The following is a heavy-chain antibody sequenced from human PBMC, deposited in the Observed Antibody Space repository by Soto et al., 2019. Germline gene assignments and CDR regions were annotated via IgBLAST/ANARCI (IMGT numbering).Heavy chain of an antibody. CDR2: IYYSGST. J-gene: IGHJ4*02. Sequence: PSETLSLTCTVSGGSISSYYWSWIRQPPGKGLEWIGYIYYSGSTNYNPSLKSRVTISVDTSKNQFSLKLSFETAADTAVYYCARFSTVTTFDYWGQGTLVTVSS. V-gene: IGHV4-59*01. CDR1: GGSISSYY. D-gene: IGHD4-17*01. CDR3: ARFSTVTTFDY.